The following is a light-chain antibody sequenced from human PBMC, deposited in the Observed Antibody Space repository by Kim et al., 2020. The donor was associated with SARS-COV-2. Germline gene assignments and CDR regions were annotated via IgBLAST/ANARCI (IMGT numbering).Light chain of an antibody. CDR3: NSRDSSGNHYV. CDR1: SLRSYY. V-gene: IGLV3-19*01. Sequence: LGQTVRIPCQGDSLRSYYASWYQQKPGQAPVLVIYGKHNRPSGIPDRFSGSSSGNTASLTITGAQAEDEADYYCNSRDSSGNHYVFGTGTKVTVL. CDR2: GKH. J-gene: IGLJ1*01.